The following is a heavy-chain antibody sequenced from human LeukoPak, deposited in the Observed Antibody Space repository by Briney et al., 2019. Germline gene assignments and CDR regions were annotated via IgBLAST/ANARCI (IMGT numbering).Heavy chain of an antibody. V-gene: IGHV3-30-3*01. CDR3: ARDPTPEGYYFDY. CDR2: ISYDGSNK. CDR1: GFTFSSYA. Sequence: GGSLRLSCAASGFTFSSYAMHWVRQAPGKGLEWVAVISYDGSNKYYADSVKGRFTISRDNSKNTLYLQMNSLRAEDTAVYYCARDPTPEGYYFDYWGRGTLVTVSS. J-gene: IGHJ4*02.